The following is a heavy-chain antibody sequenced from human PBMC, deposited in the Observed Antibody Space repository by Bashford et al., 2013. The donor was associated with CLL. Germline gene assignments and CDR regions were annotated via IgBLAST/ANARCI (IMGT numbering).Heavy chain of an antibody. CDR2: INSDGSST. J-gene: IGHJ4*02. Sequence: LGGPVRLSCAASGFTFSSYWMHWVRQAPGKGLVWVSRINSDGSSTSYADSVKGRFTISRDNAKNTLYLQMNSLRAEDTAVYYCARGYYYDSSGYFPIDYWGQGTLVTVSS. CDR3: ARGYYYDSSGYFPIDY. D-gene: IGHD3-22*01. CDR1: GFTFSSYW. V-gene: IGHV3-74*01.